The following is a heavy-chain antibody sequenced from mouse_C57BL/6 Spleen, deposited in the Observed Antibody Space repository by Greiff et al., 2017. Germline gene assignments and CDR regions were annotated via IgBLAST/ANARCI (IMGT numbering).Heavy chain of an antibody. CDR3: ANDYDVGFAY. CDR1: GYSFTSYY. Sequence: QVQLQQSGPELVKPGASVKISCKASGYSFTSYYIHWVKQRPGQGLEWIGWIYPGSGNTKYNEKFKGKATLTADTSSSTAYMQLSSLTSEDSAVYYCANDYDVGFAYWGQGTLVTVSA. D-gene: IGHD2-4*01. J-gene: IGHJ3*01. V-gene: IGHV1-66*01. CDR2: IYPGSGNT.